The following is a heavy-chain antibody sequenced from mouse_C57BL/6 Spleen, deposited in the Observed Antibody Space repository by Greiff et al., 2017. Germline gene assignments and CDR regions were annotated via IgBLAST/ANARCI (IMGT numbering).Heavy chain of an antibody. J-gene: IGHJ1*03. CDR2: IHPYSGST. V-gene: IGHV1-64*01. D-gene: IGHD1-1*01. CDR3: TKWGTGVADWYFDV. CDR1: GYTFTSYW. Sequence: VQLQQPGAELVKPGASVKLSCKASGYTFTSYWMHWVKQRPGQGLEWIGMIHPYSGSTNYNEKFKSKATLTVDKSSSTAYMQLSSLTSEDSAVYYGTKWGTGVADWYFDVWGTGTTVTVAS.